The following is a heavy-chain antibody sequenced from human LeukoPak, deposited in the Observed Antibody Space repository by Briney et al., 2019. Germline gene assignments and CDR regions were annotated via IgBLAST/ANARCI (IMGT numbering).Heavy chain of an antibody. J-gene: IGHJ4*02. Sequence: SETLSLTCTVSGGSISSSSYYWGWIRQPPGKGLDWIGYIYYSGSTNYNPSLKSRVTISVDTSKNQFSLKLSSVTAADTAVYYCARGSYDSSGYYWDWGQGTLVTVSS. V-gene: IGHV4-61*05. D-gene: IGHD3-22*01. CDR2: IYYSGST. CDR1: GGSISSSSYY. CDR3: ARGSYDSSGYYWD.